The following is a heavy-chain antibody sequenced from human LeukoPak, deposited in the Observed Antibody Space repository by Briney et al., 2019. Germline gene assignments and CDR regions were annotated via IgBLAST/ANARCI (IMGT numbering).Heavy chain of an antibody. CDR3: ARRGIAVAGHFDY. J-gene: IGHJ4*02. CDR2: IYPGDSDT. Sequence: GESLKISCKGSGYSFTSYWIGWVRQMPGKGLEWMGIIYPGDSDTRYSPSFQGQVTISVDKSISTAYLQWSSLRASDTAMYYCARRGIAVAGHFDYWGQGTLVTVSS. D-gene: IGHD6-19*01. CDR1: GYSFTSYW. V-gene: IGHV5-51*01.